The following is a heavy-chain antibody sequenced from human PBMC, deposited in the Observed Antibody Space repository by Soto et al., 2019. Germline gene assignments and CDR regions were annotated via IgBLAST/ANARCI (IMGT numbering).Heavy chain of an antibody. CDR2: IYYSGST. Sequence: PSETLSLTCTVSGGSISSGGYYWSWIRQHPGKGLEWIGYIYYSGSTYYNPSLKSRVTIPVDTSKNQFSLKLSSVTAADTAVYYCARDALDYDILTGYPIWGQGTLVTVSS. CDR1: GGSISSGGYY. J-gene: IGHJ4*02. D-gene: IGHD3-9*01. CDR3: ARDALDYDILTGYPI. V-gene: IGHV4-31*03.